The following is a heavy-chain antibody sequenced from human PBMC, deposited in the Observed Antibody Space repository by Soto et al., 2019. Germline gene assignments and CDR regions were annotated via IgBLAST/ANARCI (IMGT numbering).Heavy chain of an antibody. Sequence: SQTLSLTCAISGDSVSSNSAAWNWIRQSPSRGLEWLGRTYYRSKWYNDYAVSVKSRITINPDTSKNQFSLQLNSVTPEDTAVYYCARLYSSGWYSRYYYYGMDVWGQGTTVPVSS. D-gene: IGHD6-19*01. CDR1: GDSVSSNSAA. V-gene: IGHV6-1*01. CDR2: TYYRSKWYN. CDR3: ARLYSSGWYSRYYYYGMDV. J-gene: IGHJ6*02.